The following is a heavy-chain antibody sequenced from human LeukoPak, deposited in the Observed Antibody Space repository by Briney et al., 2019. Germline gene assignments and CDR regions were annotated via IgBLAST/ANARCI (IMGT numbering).Heavy chain of an antibody. J-gene: IGHJ4*02. CDR3: ARGAYLSALNY. CDR2: INHSGST. D-gene: IGHD2/OR15-2a*01. Sequence: PSETLSLTCAVYGGSFGDYDWTWVRQPPGKGLEWIGEINHSGSTNHNPSLESRVTISVDTSKNQFSLKVTSVTAADTAVYYCARGAYLSALNYWGQGILVTVSS. CDR1: GGSFGDYD. V-gene: IGHV4-34*01.